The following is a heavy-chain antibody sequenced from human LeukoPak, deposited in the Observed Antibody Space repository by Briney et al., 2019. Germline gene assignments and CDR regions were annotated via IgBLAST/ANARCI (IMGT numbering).Heavy chain of an antibody. CDR2: IIPILGIA. D-gene: IGHD2-15*01. Sequence: SVKVSCKASGGTFNSYAISWVRQAPGQGLEWMGRIIPILGIANYAQKFQGRVTITADKSTSTAYMELSSLRSEDTAVYYCAREDIVVVVAATYWYFDLWGRGTMVTVSS. J-gene: IGHJ2*01. V-gene: IGHV1-69*04. CDR1: GGTFNSYA. CDR3: AREDIVVVVAATYWYFDL.